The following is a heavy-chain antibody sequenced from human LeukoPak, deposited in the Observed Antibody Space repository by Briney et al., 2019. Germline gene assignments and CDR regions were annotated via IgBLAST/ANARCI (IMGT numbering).Heavy chain of an antibody. V-gene: IGHV3-11*03. Sequence: GGSLRLSCSASGFTFSGYYMSWIRQAPGKGLGWVSYISSSSSYTNYADSVKGRFTISRDNAKNSLYLQMNSLRAEDTAVYYCARLIRPYFDYWGQGTLVTVSS. CDR2: ISSSSSYT. J-gene: IGHJ4*02. CDR3: ARLIRPYFDY. CDR1: GFTFSGYY.